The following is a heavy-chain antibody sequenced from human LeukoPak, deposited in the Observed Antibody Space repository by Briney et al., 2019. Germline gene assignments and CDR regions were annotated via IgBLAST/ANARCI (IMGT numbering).Heavy chain of an antibody. V-gene: IGHV1-2*02. J-gene: IGHJ4*02. D-gene: IGHD6-19*01. Sequence: ASVKVSCKASGYTFTGYYMHWVRQAPGQGLEWMGWINPNSGGTNYAQKFQGRVTMTRDTSISTAYMELSRVRSDDTAVYYCARETVEWLRPDYWGQGTLVTVSS. CDR3: ARETVEWLRPDY. CDR2: INPNSGGT. CDR1: GYTFTGYY.